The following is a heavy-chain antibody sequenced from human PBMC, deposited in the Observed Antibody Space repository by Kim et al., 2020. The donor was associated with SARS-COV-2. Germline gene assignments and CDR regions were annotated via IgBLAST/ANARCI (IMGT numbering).Heavy chain of an antibody. D-gene: IGHD3-22*01. J-gene: IGHJ4*02. V-gene: IGHV4-61*02. CDR2: IYTSGST. CDR3: ARGTPNYYDSSGYYPIFDY. CDR1: GGSISSGSYY. Sequence: SETLSLTCTVSGGSISSGSYYWSWIRQPAGKGLEWIGRIYTSGSTNYNPSLKSRVTISVDTSKNQFSLKLSSVTAADTAVYYCARGTPNYYDSSGYYPIFDYWGQGTLVTVSS.